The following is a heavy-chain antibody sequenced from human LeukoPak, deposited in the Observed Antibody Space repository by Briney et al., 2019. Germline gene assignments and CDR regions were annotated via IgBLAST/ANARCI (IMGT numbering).Heavy chain of an antibody. J-gene: IGHJ6*03. D-gene: IGHD1-14*01. Sequence: GASVKVSCKASGYTFTGYYMHWVRQAPGQGLEWMGWINPNSGGTNYAQKFQGRVTMTRDTSISTAYMELSRLRSDDTAVYYCARAGPNYYCYYMDVWGKGTTVTISS. CDR1: GYTFTGYY. V-gene: IGHV1-2*02. CDR3: ARAGPNYYCYYMDV. CDR2: INPNSGGT.